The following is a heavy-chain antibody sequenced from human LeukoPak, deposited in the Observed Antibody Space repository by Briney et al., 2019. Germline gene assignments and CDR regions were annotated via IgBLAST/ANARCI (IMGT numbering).Heavy chain of an antibody. CDR1: GFTVSNSY. D-gene: IGHD4-17*01. V-gene: IGHV3-64D*06. J-gene: IGHJ4*02. Sequence: GGSLRLSCAASGFTVSNSYMSWVRQAPGKGLEYVSAISSNGGSTYYADSVKGRFTISRDNSKNTLYLQMSSLRAEDTAVYYCVKDYGDACWGQGTLVTVSS. CDR3: VKDYGDAC. CDR2: ISSNGGST.